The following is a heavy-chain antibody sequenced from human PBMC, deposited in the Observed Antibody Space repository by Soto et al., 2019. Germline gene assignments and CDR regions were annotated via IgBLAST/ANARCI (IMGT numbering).Heavy chain of an antibody. CDR2: IAPSDHQT. D-gene: IGHD3-22*01. CDR1: EYSCSGYW. J-gene: IGHJ4*02. V-gene: IGHV5-10-1*01. CDR3: ARQIYDSDTRPNFQYYLDS. Sequence: PGESLKIPCKGFEYSCSGYWITCVRQKPGKGLEWMGRIAPSDHQTSYSRSFRGHVTISVTKSINTVFLQWSPLRAADTARYYCARQIYDSDTRPNFQYYLDSSGQGTAVTVSS.